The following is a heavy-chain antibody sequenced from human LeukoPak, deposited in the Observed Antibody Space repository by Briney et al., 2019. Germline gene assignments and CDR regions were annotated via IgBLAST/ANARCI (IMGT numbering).Heavy chain of an antibody. CDR1: GYSISSGYC. J-gene: IGHJ4*02. V-gene: IGHV4-38-2*02. Sequence: SETLSLTCTVSGYSISSGYCWGWIRQPPGKGLEWIGSIYHSGSTYYNPSLKSRVTISVDTSKNQFSLKLSSVTAADTAVYYCARILDYWGQGTLVTVSS. CDR2: IYHSGST. CDR3: ARILDY.